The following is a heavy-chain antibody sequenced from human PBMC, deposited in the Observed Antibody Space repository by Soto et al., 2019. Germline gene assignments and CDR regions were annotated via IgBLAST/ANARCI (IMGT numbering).Heavy chain of an antibody. V-gene: IGHV3-23*01. D-gene: IGHD1-26*01. CDR2: VRSDGDTT. J-gene: IGHJ4*02. CDR3: AKGKGVGATPDGANC. Sequence: EVQVLESGGGLVQPGGSLRLSCAASGFTFSRYGMNWVRQAPGKGLEWVSGVRSDGDTTYNADSVKGRFTVSRDNFKNTVDLQMNSLGVEDTAVYYCAKGKGVGATPDGANCWGQGTLVTVSS. CDR1: GFTFSRYG.